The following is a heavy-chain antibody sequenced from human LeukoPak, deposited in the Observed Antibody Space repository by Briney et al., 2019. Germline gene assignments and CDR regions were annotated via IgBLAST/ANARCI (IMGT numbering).Heavy chain of an antibody. D-gene: IGHD3-10*01. J-gene: IGHJ5*02. CDR1: GYTFTSYY. CDR2: INPSGGST. Sequence: ASVKVSCKASGYTFTSYYMHWVRQAPGPGLEWMGIINPSGGSTSYAQKFQGRVTMTRDTSKNQFSLKLSSVTAADTAVYYCASLLWFGELSWFDPWGQGTLVTVSS. V-gene: IGHV1-46*01. CDR3: ASLLWFGELSWFDP.